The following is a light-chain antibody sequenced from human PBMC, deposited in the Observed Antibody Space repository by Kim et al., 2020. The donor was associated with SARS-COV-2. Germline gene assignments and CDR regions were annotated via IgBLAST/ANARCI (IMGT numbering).Light chain of an antibody. CDR2: GAS. J-gene: IGKJ1*01. CDR3: QQYNKWPPWT. V-gene: IGKV3-15*01. CDR1: QSVSSN. Sequence: VSPGERATLSCRASQSVSSNLAWYQQKPGQAPRLLIYGASTRATGVPARFSGNGSGTEFTLTISSLQSEDFAVYYCQQYNKWPPWTFGQGTKVDIK.